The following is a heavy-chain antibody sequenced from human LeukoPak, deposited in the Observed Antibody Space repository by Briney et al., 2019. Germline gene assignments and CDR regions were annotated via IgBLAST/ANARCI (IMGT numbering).Heavy chain of an antibody. CDR1: GGSISSYF. D-gene: IGHD3-16*01. CDR2: IYYSGST. J-gene: IGHJ6*03. Sequence: SETLSLTCTVSGGSISSYFWSWIRQPPGKGLEWIGYIYYSGSTNYNPSLKSRVTISVDTSKNQFSLKLSSVTAADTAVYYCARETSQKGAHYMDVWGKGTTVTISS. V-gene: IGHV4-59*01. CDR3: ARETSQKGAHYMDV.